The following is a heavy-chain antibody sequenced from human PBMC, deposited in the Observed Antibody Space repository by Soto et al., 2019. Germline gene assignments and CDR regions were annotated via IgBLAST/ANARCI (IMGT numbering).Heavy chain of an antibody. CDR3: ARSFGVAAAGPFGY. J-gene: IGHJ4*02. V-gene: IGHV4-31*03. D-gene: IGHD6-13*01. CDR2: IYYSGST. CDR1: GGSISSGGYY. Sequence: SETLSLTCTVSGGSISSGGYYWSWIRQHPGKGLEWIGYIYYSGSTYYNPSLKSRVTISVDTSKNQFSLKLSSVTAADTAVYYWARSFGVAAAGPFGYWGQGTLVTLSS.